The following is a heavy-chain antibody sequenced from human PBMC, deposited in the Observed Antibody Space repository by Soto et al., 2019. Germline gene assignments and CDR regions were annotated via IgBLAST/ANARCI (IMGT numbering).Heavy chain of an antibody. Sequence: SETLSLTCTVSGGSISSSSYYWGWIRQPPGKGLEWIGSIYYSGSTYYNPSLKSRVTISVDTSKNQFSLKLSSVTAADTAVYYCARLSGEQIFDYWGQGTLVTVSS. CDR3: ARLSGEQIFDY. D-gene: IGHD3-10*01. J-gene: IGHJ4*02. CDR2: IYYSGST. V-gene: IGHV4-39*01. CDR1: GGSISSSSYY.